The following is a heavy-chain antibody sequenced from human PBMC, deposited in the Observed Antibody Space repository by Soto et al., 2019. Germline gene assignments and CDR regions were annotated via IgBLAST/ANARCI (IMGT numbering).Heavy chain of an antibody. D-gene: IGHD4-17*01. CDR2: VDPNGGGS. Sequence: ASVKVSCKTSGYSFTDYKLHWVRQAPGQGLEWMGWVDPNGGGSNSAQKFQGAVTMTWDTSITTAYLELTRLTTNDTATYFCATWVDYGDFEGFDFWGQGTLVTVSS. V-gene: IGHV1-2*02. CDR3: ATWVDYGDFEGFDF. CDR1: GYSFTDYK. J-gene: IGHJ4*02.